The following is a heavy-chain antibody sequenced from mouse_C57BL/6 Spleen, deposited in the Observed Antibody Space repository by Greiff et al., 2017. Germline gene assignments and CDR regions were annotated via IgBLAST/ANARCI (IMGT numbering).Heavy chain of an antibody. D-gene: IGHD2-3*01. CDR2: ISYYGSN. V-gene: IGHV3-6*01. J-gene: IGHJ4*01. CDR1: GYSITSGYY. CDR3: ARVGYYPLDY. Sequence: EVKLMESGPGLVKPSQSLSLTCSVTGYSITSGYYWNWIRQFPGNKLEWMGYISYYGSNNYNPSLKNPISITRDTSKNQFFLKLNSVTTEDTATYYCARVGYYPLDYWGQGTSVTVSS.